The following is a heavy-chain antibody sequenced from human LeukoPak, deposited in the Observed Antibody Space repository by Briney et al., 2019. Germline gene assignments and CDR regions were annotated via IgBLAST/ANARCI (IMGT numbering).Heavy chain of an antibody. Sequence: GGSLRLSCAASGFTFSSYSMNWVRQAPGKGLEWVSYISSSSSTIYYADSVKGRFTISRDNAKNSLYLQMNSLRAEDTALYYCARLMDSGDSSGYCVDYWGQGTLVTVSS. CDR1: GFTFSSYS. CDR3: ARLMDSGDSSGYCVDY. J-gene: IGHJ4*02. D-gene: IGHD3-22*01. CDR2: ISSSSSTI. V-gene: IGHV3-48*04.